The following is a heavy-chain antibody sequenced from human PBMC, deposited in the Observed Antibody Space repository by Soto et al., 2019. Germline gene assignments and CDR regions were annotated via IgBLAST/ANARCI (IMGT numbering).Heavy chain of an antibody. D-gene: IGHD2-15*01. CDR2: IWYDGSNK. CDR1: GFTFSSYG. V-gene: IGHV3-33*01. J-gene: IGHJ4*02. Sequence: QVQLVESGGGVVQPGRSLRLSCAASGFTFSSYGMQWVRQAPSKGLEWVAVIWYDGSNKYYADSVKGRFTISRDNSKNTLYLQMNSLRAEDTAVYYCARDGYCSGGSCYSVPVFDYWGQGTLVTVSS. CDR3: ARDGYCSGGSCYSVPVFDY.